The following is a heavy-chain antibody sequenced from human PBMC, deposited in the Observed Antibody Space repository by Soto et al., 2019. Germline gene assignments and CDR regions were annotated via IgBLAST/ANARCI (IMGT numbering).Heavy chain of an antibody. Sequence: QVQLVESGGGVVQPGRSLRLSCAASGFTFSSYAMHWVRQAPGKGLEWVAVISYDGSNKYYADSVKGRFTISRDNSKNPLYLQMNSLRAEDTAVYYCARDIVVVPAAIPSGNDYWGQGTLVTVSS. CDR2: ISYDGSNK. J-gene: IGHJ4*02. CDR1: GFTFSSYA. CDR3: ARDIVVVPAAIPSGNDY. D-gene: IGHD2-2*02. V-gene: IGHV3-30-3*01.